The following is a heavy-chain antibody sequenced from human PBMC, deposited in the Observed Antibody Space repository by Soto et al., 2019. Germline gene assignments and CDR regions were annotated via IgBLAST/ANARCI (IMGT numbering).Heavy chain of an antibody. CDR2: ISYDGSNK. V-gene: IGHV3-30-3*01. D-gene: IGHD1-1*01. CDR1: GFTFSSYA. Sequence: QVQLVESGGGVVQPGRSLRLSCAASGFTFSSYAMHWVRQAPGKGLEWVAVISYDGSNKYYADSVKGRFTISRDNSKNTLYLQMNSLRAEDTAVYYCARDLRDGYNSYYYYYGMDVWGQGTTVTVSS. CDR3: ARDLRDGYNSYYYYYGMDV. J-gene: IGHJ6*02.